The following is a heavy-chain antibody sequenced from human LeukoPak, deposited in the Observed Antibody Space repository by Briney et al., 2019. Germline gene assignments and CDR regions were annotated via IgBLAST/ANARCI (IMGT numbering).Heavy chain of an antibody. CDR1: GGSFSGYY. CDR2: INHSGST. CDR3: ARVRRVRGVVNPRNWFDP. Sequence: SETLSLTCAVYGGSFSGYYWSWIRQPPGKGLEWIGEINHSGSTNYNPSLKSRVTISVDTSKNQFSLKLSSVTAADTAVYYCARVRRVRGVVNPRNWFDPWGQGTLVTVSS. D-gene: IGHD3-10*01. J-gene: IGHJ5*02. V-gene: IGHV4-34*01.